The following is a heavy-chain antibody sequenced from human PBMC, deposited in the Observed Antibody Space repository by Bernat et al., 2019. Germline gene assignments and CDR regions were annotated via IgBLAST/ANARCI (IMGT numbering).Heavy chain of an antibody. CDR3: ARQRSSSWYSPFEY. V-gene: IGHV4-39*01. CDR2: IYYSGST. Sequence: QLQLQESGPGLVKPSETLSLTCTVSGGSISSSSYYWGWIRQPPGKGLEWIGSIYYSGSTYYNASLKSRVTISVDTSKSQFCLKLSSVTAADTAVYYCARQRSSSWYSPFEYWGQGTLVTVSS. D-gene: IGHD6-13*01. J-gene: IGHJ4*02. CDR1: GGSISSSSYY.